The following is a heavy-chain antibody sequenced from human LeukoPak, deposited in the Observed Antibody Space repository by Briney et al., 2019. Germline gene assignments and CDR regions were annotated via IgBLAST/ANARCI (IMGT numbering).Heavy chain of an antibody. Sequence: ASVKVSCKGSGYTFTKYAISWVRQAPGQGLEYMGWIDTNTGYPTYAQGFTGRFVFSLDTSVSTAYLQISSLKAEDSATYFCANCYDSSGFFAYWGQGTLVTVSS. D-gene: IGHD3-22*01. CDR3: ANCYDSSGFFAY. V-gene: IGHV7-4-1*02. CDR1: GYTFTKYA. CDR2: IDTNTGYP. J-gene: IGHJ4*02.